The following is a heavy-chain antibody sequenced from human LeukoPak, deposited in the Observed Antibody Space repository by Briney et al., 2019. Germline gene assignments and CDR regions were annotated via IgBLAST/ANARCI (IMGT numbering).Heavy chain of an antibody. CDR1: GGSFSGYY. Sequence: SETLSLTCAVYGGSFSGYYWSWIRQPPGKGLEWIGEINHSGSTNYNPSLKSRVTISVDTSKNQFSLKLSSVTAADMAVYYCARSYSSSWYVSVWFDPWGQGTLVTVSS. V-gene: IGHV4-34*01. J-gene: IGHJ5*02. CDR3: ARSYSSSWYVSVWFDP. CDR2: INHSGST. D-gene: IGHD6-13*01.